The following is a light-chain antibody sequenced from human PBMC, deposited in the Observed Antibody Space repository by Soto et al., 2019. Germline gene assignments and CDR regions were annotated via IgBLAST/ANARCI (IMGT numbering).Light chain of an antibody. CDR1: QSVSSN. V-gene: IGKV3-15*01. Sequence: EIVMTQSPATLSVSPGERATLSCRASQSVSSNLAWYQQKPGQAPRLLIYGASTRATGIPARFSGSGSGTKFPPTISSLQSEDFAVYYCQHYNNWPRTFGQGTKVEIK. CDR3: QHYNNWPRT. J-gene: IGKJ1*01. CDR2: GAS.